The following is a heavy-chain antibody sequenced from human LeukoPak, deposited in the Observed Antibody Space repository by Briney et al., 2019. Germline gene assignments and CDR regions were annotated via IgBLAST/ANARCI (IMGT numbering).Heavy chain of an antibody. CDR1: GGSFSGYY. CDR2: IYHSGRT. V-gene: IGHV4-38-2*01. J-gene: IGHJ4*02. Sequence: PSETLSLTCAVYGGSFSGYYWGWIRQPPGKGLEWIGSIYHSGRTFYNPSLKSRVTISVDTSKNQFSLKLTSVTAADTAVYYCARAAYGYCGGDCYSLYDYWGQGTLVTVSS. D-gene: IGHD2-21*02. CDR3: ARAAYGYCGGDCYSLYDY.